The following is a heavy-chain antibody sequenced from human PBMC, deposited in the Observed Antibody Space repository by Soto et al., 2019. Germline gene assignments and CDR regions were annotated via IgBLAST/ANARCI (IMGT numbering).Heavy chain of an antibody. Sequence: SETLSLTCTVSGGSISSSSYYWGWIRQPPGKGLEWIGSIYYSGSTYYNPSLKSRVTISVDTSKNQFSLKLSSVTAADTAVYYCARARYSYGYVNFDYWGQGTLVTVSS. CDR2: IYYSGST. CDR1: GGSISSSSYY. CDR3: ARARYSYGYVNFDY. J-gene: IGHJ4*02. V-gene: IGHV4-39*07. D-gene: IGHD5-18*01.